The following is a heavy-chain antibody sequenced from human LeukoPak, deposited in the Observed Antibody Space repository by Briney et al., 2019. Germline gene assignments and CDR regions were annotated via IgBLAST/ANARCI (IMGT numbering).Heavy chain of an antibody. Sequence: GASVKVSCKASGYTFTGYYMHWVRQAPGQGLEWMGWINPNSGGTNYAQKFQGRVTMTRDTSISTAYMELSRLRSDDTAVYYCARGYRLLSGYYGSGSYYMLGYWGQGTLVTVSS. CDR1: GYTFTGYY. D-gene: IGHD3-10*01. V-gene: IGHV1-2*02. J-gene: IGHJ4*02. CDR2: INPNSGGT. CDR3: ARGYRLLSGYYGSGSYYMLGY.